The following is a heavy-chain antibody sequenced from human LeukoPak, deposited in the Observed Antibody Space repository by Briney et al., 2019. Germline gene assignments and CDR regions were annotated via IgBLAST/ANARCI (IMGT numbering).Heavy chain of an antibody. CDR1: GFTFSNYG. Sequence: GGSLRLSCAASGFTFSNYGMHWVRQAPGKGLEWVAVIWFDGSERYYADSVKGRFTISRDNSKNTLYLQMNSLRAEDTAVYYCAKIGDSSGYLLSRFDYWGQGTLVTASS. CDR2: IWFDGSER. V-gene: IGHV3-33*06. CDR3: AKIGDSSGYLLSRFDY. D-gene: IGHD3-22*01. J-gene: IGHJ4*02.